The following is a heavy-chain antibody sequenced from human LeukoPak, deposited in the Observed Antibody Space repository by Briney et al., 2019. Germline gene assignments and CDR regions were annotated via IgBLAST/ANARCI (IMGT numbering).Heavy chain of an antibody. CDR2: ISSSGSTI. CDR1: GFTFSDYY. CDR3: ARRYYCGSGRSRYYYYMDV. J-gene: IGHJ6*03. V-gene: IGHV3-11*04. D-gene: IGHD3-10*01. Sequence: GWSLRLSCAASGFTFSDYYMSWIRQAPGKGLEWVSYISSSGSTIYYADSVKGRFTISRDNAKNSLYLQMNSLRAEDTAVYYCARRYYCGSGRSRYYYYMDVWGKGTTVTVSS.